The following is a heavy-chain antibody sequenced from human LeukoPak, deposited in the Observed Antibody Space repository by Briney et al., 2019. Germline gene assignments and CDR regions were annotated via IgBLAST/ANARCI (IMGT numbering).Heavy chain of an antibody. D-gene: IGHD3-22*01. CDR1: GYSFTGHY. J-gene: IGHJ3*02. CDR3: AGVTGYYDSSGYYYGGAFDI. Sequence: ASVKVSCKASGYSFTGHYMHWVRQAPGQGLEWMGWINPKSGGTNYAQKFQGRVTMTRDMSTSTVYMELSSLRSEDTAVYYCAGVTGYYDSSGYYYGGAFDIWGQGTMVTVSS. V-gene: IGHV1-2*02. CDR2: INPKSGGT.